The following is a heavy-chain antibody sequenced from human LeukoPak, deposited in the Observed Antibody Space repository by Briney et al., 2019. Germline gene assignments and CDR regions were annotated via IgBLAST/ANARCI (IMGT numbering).Heavy chain of an antibody. CDR1: GFTVSSNY. CDR2: IYSGGST. V-gene: IGHV3-53*01. CDR3: AKDLNYYDSSGSDY. D-gene: IGHD3-22*01. Sequence: GGSLRLSCAASGFTVSSNYMSWVRQAPGKGLEWVSVIYSGGSTYYADSVKGRFTISRHNSKNTLYLQMNSLRAEDTAVYYCAKDLNYYDSSGSDYWGQGTLVTVSS. J-gene: IGHJ4*02.